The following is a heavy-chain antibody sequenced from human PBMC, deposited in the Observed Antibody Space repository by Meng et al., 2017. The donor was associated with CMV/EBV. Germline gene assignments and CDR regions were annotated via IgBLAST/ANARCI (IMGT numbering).Heavy chain of an antibody. CDR3: ARDLSNPLVVPAAYNWFDP. J-gene: IGHJ5*02. CDR1: GGSISSSSYY. CDR2: IYYSGST. V-gene: IGHV4-39*07. Sequence: QLHRQEAAPGLVKPSETLSLTCTASGGSISSSSYYWGWIRQPPGKGLEWIGSIYYSGSTYYNPSLKSRVTISVDTSKNQFSLKLSSVTAADTAVYYCARDLSNPLVVPAAYNWFDPWGQGTLVTVSS. D-gene: IGHD2-2*01.